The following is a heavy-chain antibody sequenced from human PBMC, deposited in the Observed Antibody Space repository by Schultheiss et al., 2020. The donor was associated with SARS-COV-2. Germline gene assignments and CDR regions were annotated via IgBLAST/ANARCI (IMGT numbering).Heavy chain of an antibody. V-gene: IGHV4-4*07. CDR1: GISISSYY. J-gene: IGHJ6*02. Sequence: SEILSLTCTVSGISISSYYWGWIRQPAGKGLEWIGRIYTSGSTNYNPSLKSGVTISVDKSKNRFSLKLSSVTAADTAVYYCTRGLNKTLGSGTARGCYYYYGMDVWGQGTMVNVSS. CDR2: IYTSGST. CDR3: TRGLNKTLGSGTARGCYYYYGMDV. D-gene: IGHD1-7*01.